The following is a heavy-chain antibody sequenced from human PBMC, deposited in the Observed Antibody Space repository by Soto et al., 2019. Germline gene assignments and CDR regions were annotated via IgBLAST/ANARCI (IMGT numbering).Heavy chain of an antibody. Sequence: PGGSLRLSCAASGFTFSSYAMSWVRQAPGKGLEWVSAISGSGGSTYYADSVKGRFTISRDNSKNTLYLQMNSLRAEDTAVYYCAKDLGGLRTFLLILDYWGQGTLVTVSS. CDR2: ISGSGGST. V-gene: IGHV3-23*01. J-gene: IGHJ4*02. CDR1: GFTFSSYA. D-gene: IGHD4-17*01. CDR3: AKDLGGLRTFLLILDY.